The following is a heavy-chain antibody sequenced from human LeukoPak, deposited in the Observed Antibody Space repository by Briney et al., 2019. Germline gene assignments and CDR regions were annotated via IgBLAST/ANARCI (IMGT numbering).Heavy chain of an antibody. CDR2: INPGGVTT. CDR3: ARLYGFWSGYQDF. Sequence: EASVKVSCKASGYTFTSYYIHWVRQAPGQGLEWVGTINPGGVTTSYAQKFQGRLTMTRDMSTGTVYMELSSLRSADTAVYYCARLYGFWSGYQDFWGQETLVTVSS. V-gene: IGHV1-46*01. CDR1: GYTFTSYY. D-gene: IGHD3-3*01. J-gene: IGHJ4*02.